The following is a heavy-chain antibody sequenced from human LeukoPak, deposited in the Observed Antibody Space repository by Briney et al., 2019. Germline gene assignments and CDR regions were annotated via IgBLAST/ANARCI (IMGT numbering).Heavy chain of an antibody. CDR1: GFTFSSYS. D-gene: IGHD3-22*01. J-gene: IGHJ4*02. V-gene: IGHV3-48*04. CDR2: ISSSGSTI. Sequence: GGSLRLSCAASGFTFSSYSMNWVRQAPGKGLEWVSYISSSGSTIYYADSVKGRFTISRDIAKQSVFLQMNSLRAEDTAVYYCAKDRMAYGYYDSSGYYFPPDYWGQGTLVTVSS. CDR3: AKDRMAYGYYDSSGYYFPPDY.